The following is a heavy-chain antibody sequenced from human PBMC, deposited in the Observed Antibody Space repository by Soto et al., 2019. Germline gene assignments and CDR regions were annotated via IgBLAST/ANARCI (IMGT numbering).Heavy chain of an antibody. CDR2: ITSSSSYI. Sequence: PVRFLRLSCAASGFNFRSHGMSCVRQAPGKGLEWVSSITSSSSYIYYADSVKGRFTISRDNAKNSLYLQMNSLRAEDTAVYYCARAGGPMTTVTRYNWFDPWGQGTLVTVSS. CDR1: GFNFRSHG. V-gene: IGHV3-21*01. D-gene: IGHD4-17*01. CDR3: ARAGGPMTTVTRYNWFDP. J-gene: IGHJ5*02.